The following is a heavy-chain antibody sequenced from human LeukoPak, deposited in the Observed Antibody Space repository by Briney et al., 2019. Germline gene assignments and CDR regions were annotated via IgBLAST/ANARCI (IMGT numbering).Heavy chain of an antibody. Sequence: PGGSLRLSCAASGFTLSNYDMNWVRQAPGKGLEWVSSISTSSRYIYYKDSVRGRFTTSRDDAKNSLHLEMNSLRAEDTAVYYCARADCSSSTCYLRRSWFDPWGQGTLVTVSS. CDR2: ISTSSRYI. CDR1: GFTLSNYD. J-gene: IGHJ5*02. V-gene: IGHV3-21*01. D-gene: IGHD2-2*01. CDR3: ARADCSSSTCYLRRSWFDP.